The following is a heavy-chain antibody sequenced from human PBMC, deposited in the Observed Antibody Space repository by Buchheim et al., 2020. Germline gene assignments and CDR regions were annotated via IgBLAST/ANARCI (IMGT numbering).Heavy chain of an antibody. CDR2: ISSSSSYT. D-gene: IGHD6-6*01. V-gene: IGHV3-21*01. CDR3: ATPYGDSSSSNFDY. J-gene: IGHJ4*02. CDR1: GFTFSSYS. Sequence: EVQLVESGGGLVKPGGSLRLSCAASGFTFSSYSMNWVRQAPGKGLEWVSSISSSSSYTYYADSVKGRFTISRDNAKNSLYLQMNSLRAEDTAVYYCATPYGDSSSSNFDYWGQGTL.